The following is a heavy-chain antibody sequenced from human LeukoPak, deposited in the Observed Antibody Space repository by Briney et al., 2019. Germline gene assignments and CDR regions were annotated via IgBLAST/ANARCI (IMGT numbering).Heavy chain of an antibody. J-gene: IGHJ4*02. CDR3: ARAGALYCSGGSCHDY. D-gene: IGHD2-15*01. CDR1: GYTFTSYY. CDR2: INPSGGST. V-gene: IGHV1-46*01. Sequence: ASVKVSCKASGYTFTSYYMHWVRQAPGQGLEWMGIINPSGGSTSYAQKFQGRVTMTRDTSTSTVYMELSSLRSEDTAVYYCARAGALYCSGGSCHDYWGQGTLVTVSS.